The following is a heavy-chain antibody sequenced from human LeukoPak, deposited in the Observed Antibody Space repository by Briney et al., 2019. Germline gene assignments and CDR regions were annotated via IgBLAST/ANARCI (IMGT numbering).Heavy chain of an antibody. D-gene: IGHD1-26*01. CDR1: GFIFSSYE. J-gene: IGHJ3*02. CDR3: ARVIIVGATGI. Sequence: GGSLRLSCAASGFIFSSYEMNWVRQAPGKGLEWISYISSGGSTVRYADSVKGRFTISRDNAKNSLYLQMNSLRAEDTAVYYCARVIIVGATGIWGQGTMVTVSS. V-gene: IGHV3-48*03. CDR2: ISSGGSTV.